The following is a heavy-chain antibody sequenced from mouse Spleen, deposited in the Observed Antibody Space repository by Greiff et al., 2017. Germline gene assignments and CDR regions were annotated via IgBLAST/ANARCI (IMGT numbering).Heavy chain of an antibody. V-gene: IGHV3-2*02. CDR1: GNSITSDYA. J-gene: IGHJ4*01. CDR2: ISDSGST. Sequence: EVQLQESGPGLAKPSQSLSLTCTVTGNSITSDYAWNWIRQFPGNKLEWMGYISDSGSTSYNPSLKSRISITRDTSKNQFFLQLNSVTTEDTATYYCARTPIYFDYDGDYYAMDYWGQGTSVTVSS. CDR3: ARTPIYFDYDGDYYAMDY. D-gene: IGHD2-4*01.